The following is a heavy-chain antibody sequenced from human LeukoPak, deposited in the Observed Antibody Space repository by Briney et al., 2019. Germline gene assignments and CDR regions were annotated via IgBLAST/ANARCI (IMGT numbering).Heavy chain of an antibody. CDR1: GGSISSGGYS. V-gene: IGHV4-30-2*01. J-gene: IGHJ5*02. CDR2: IYHSGST. CDR3: ARGNGPMVRGVIIPNWFDP. Sequence: SQTLSLTCAVSGGSISSGGYSWSWIRQPPGKGLEWIGYIYHSGSTYYNPSLKSRVTISVDRSKNQFSLKLSSVTAADTAVYYCARGNGPMVRGVIIPNWFDPWGQETLVTVSS. D-gene: IGHD3-10*01.